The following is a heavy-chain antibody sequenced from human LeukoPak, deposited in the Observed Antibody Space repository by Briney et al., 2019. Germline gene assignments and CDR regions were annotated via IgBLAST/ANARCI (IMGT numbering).Heavy chain of an antibody. CDR2: ISGSGGST. CDR1: GFTFSSYS. Sequence: GGSLRLSCAASGFTFSSYSMNWVRQAPGKGLEWVSAISGSGGSTYYADSVKGRFTISRDNSKNTLYLQMNSLRAEDTAVYYCAKHYDFWSGSIDYWGQGTLVTVSS. V-gene: IGHV3-23*01. J-gene: IGHJ4*02. CDR3: AKHYDFWSGSIDY. D-gene: IGHD3-3*01.